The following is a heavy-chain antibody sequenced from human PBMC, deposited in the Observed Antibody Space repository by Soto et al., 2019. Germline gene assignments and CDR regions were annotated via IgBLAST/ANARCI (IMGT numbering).Heavy chain of an antibody. J-gene: IGHJ3*02. Sequence: GASVKVSCKASGYTFTSYYMHWVRQAPGQGLEWMGIINPSGGSTSYAQKFQGRVTMTRDTSTSTVYMELSSLRSEDTAVYYCARVGLPKDIVVVVADRIDAFDIWGQGTMVTVSS. CDR3: ARVGLPKDIVVVVADRIDAFDI. V-gene: IGHV1-46*01. D-gene: IGHD2-15*01. CDR1: GYTFTSYY. CDR2: INPSGGST.